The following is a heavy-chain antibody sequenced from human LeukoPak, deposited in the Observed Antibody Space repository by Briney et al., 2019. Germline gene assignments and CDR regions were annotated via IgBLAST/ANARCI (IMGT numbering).Heavy chain of an antibody. Sequence: SETLSLTCTVSGGSISSYYWSWIRQPPGKGLEWIGYIYYSGSTNYNPSLKSRVTISVDTSKNQFSLKLSSVTAADTAMYYCARDFRSGQDTFDIWGQGTMVTVSS. CDR3: ARDFRSGQDTFDI. CDR1: GGSISSYY. CDR2: IYYSGST. J-gene: IGHJ3*02. V-gene: IGHV4-59*01. D-gene: IGHD3-3*01.